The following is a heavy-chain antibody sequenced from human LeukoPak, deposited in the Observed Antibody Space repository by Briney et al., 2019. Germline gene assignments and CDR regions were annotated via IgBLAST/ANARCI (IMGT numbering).Heavy chain of an antibody. J-gene: IGHJ4*02. CDR1: GYTFTSYG. D-gene: IGHD3-22*01. V-gene: IGHV1-18*01. CDR2: ISAYNGNT. CDR3: ARALDYYDSSGYYYVD. Sequence: ASVKVPCKASGYTFTSYGISWVRQAPGQGLEWMGWISAYNGNTNYAQKLQGRVTMTTDTSTSTAYMELRSLRSDDTAVYYCARALDYYDSSGYYYVDWGQGTLVTVSS.